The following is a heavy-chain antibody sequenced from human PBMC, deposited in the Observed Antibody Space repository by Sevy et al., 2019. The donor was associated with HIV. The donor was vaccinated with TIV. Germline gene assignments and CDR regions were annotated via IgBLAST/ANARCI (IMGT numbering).Heavy chain of an antibody. V-gene: IGHV3-21*01. CDR2: ISSSSSYI. CDR3: ARDYVVPTTIDYFYYGMDV. Sequence: GGSLRLSCAASGFTFSSYNMNWVRQAPGKGLEWVSSISSSSSYIYYTDSLKGRFTISRDKAKNALYLQMNSLTAEDTAVYYGARDYVVPTTIDYFYYGMDVWGQGTTVTVSS. D-gene: IGHD2-2*01. J-gene: IGHJ6*02. CDR1: GFTFSSYN.